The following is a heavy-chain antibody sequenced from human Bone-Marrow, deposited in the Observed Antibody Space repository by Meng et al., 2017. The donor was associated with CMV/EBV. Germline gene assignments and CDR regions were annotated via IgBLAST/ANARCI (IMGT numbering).Heavy chain of an antibody. D-gene: IGHD4-23*01. CDR2: INHSGST. J-gene: IGHJ4*02. Sequence: SETLSLTCTVSGGSISSGDYYWSWIRQPPGKGLEWIGEINHSGSTNYNPSLKSRVTISVDTSKNQFSLKLSSVTAADTAVYYCARAGGRVDYWGQGTLVTVSS. CDR3: ARAGGRVDY. V-gene: IGHV4-39*07. CDR1: GGSISSGDYY.